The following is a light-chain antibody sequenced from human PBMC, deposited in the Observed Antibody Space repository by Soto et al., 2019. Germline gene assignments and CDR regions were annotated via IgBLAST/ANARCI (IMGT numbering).Light chain of an antibody. CDR3: QTWGTGNVV. V-gene: IGLV4-69*01. Sequence: QAVVTQSPSASASLGASVKLTCTLSSGHSSYAIAWHQQQPEKGPRYLMKLNSDGSHSKGDGLPDRFSGSSSGAERYLTISSLQSEDEADYCCQTWGTGNVVFGGGTKLTVL. J-gene: IGLJ2*01. CDR2: LNSDGSH. CDR1: SGHSSYA.